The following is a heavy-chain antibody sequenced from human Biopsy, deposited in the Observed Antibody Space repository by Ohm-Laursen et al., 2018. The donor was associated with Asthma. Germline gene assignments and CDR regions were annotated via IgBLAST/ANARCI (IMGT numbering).Heavy chain of an antibody. Sequence: SLRLSCTASRFTYEMHWVRQAPGKGLEWVAVISYDGSSIYYADSVKGRFTISRDNSKNTLSLQMNSLAAEDTAVYYCAREGVAGTHIEDWGQGTLVTVSS. CDR2: ISYDGSSI. V-gene: IGHV3-30-3*01. CDR1: RFTYE. CDR3: AREGVAGTHIED. J-gene: IGHJ4*02. D-gene: IGHD6-19*01.